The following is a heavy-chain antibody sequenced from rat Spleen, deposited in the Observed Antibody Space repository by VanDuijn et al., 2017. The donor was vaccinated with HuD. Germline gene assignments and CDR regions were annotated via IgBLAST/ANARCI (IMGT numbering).Heavy chain of an antibody. Sequence: EVQLAESGGGLVQPGRSLKLSCAASGFTFSDYGMAWVRQAPTKGLEWVATISYGDTSGHSGTYYRDSVRGRFTISRDDAKSTLSLQMDSLRSEDTATYYCARHPTRTDFDYWGQGVMVTVSS. D-gene: IGHD1-4*01. CDR1: GFTFSDYG. V-gene: IGHV5-29*01. CDR3: ARHPTRTDFDY. CDR2: ISYGDTSGHSGT. J-gene: IGHJ2*01.